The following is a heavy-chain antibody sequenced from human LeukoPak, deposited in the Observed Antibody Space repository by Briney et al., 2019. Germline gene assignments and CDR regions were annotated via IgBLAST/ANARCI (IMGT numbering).Heavy chain of an antibody. CDR3: ATDRGWRTSGYYLYYFEY. CDR2: IKHDGSEK. V-gene: IGHV3-7*01. Sequence: GGPLKLSCAASGFIFTNYSMSWAGQAPGKGLEWVASIKHDGSEKNYVDSGRGRFAISRDNTMNSLYLQMSSLRAEDTAVYYCATDRGWRTSGYYLYYFEYWGQGTLVTYSS. D-gene: IGHD3-3*01. J-gene: IGHJ4*02. CDR1: GFIFTNYS.